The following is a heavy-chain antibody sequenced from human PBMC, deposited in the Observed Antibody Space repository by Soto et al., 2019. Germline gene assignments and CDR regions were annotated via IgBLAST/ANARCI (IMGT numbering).Heavy chain of an antibody. D-gene: IGHD2-21*01. CDR2: IYYSGST. CDR1: GGSVSSGSYY. Sequence: QVQLQESGPGLVKPSETLSLTCTVSGGSVSSGSYYWSWIRQPPGKGLEWIGYIYYSGSTNDNPSLKSRVNISVDPSKDHVSLKLSSVTAADTAVYYCARWDHLAKSWFDPWGQGTLVTVSS. J-gene: IGHJ5*02. CDR3: ARWDHLAKSWFDP. V-gene: IGHV4-61*01.